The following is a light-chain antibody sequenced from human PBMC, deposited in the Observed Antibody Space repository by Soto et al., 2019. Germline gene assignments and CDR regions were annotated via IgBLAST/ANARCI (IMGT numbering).Light chain of an antibody. Sequence: DIVLTQSPATLSLSPGERATLSCRASQSLGSSLAWYQQRPGQTPRLLIFDSSTRATGIPARFRGGGSGTDFTLTISSLEPEDFAVYYCQQRYTWSPTFGGGTKVEIK. V-gene: IGKV3-11*01. CDR3: QQRYTWSPT. CDR1: QSLGSS. CDR2: DSS. J-gene: IGKJ4*01.